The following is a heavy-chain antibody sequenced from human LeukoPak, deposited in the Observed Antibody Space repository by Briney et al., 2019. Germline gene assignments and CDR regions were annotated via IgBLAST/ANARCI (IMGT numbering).Heavy chain of an antibody. CDR3: ASGLELDY. CDR1: GFTFSSYW. V-gene: IGHV3-7*03. CDR2: IKQDGSEK. Sequence: PGVSLRLSCAASGFTFSSYWMRWVRQAPGKGLEWVANIKQDGSEKNYVDSVKGRFTISRDNAKNSLYLQMNSLRAEDTAVYYCASGLELDYWGQGTLVTVSS. J-gene: IGHJ4*02.